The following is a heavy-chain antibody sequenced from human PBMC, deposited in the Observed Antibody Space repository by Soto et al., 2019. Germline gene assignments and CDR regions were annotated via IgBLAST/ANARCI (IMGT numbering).Heavy chain of an antibody. V-gene: IGHV3-30*18. CDR2: ISYDGSKK. CDR3: AQRVGSTLQNYYFYGLDV. D-gene: IGHD1-26*01. J-gene: IGHJ6*02. Sequence: QVQLVESGGGVVQPGRSLRLSCAASGFTFSNYAMHWVRQAPGKGLEWVAVISYDGSKKYYADSVKGRFTISRDNSKNTLYLQMNSLRGEDSAVYYCAQRVGSTLQNYYFYGLDVWGQGTTVTVSS. CDR1: GFTFSNYA.